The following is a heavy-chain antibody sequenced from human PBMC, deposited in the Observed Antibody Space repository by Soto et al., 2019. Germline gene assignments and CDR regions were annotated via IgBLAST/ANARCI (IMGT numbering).Heavy chain of an antibody. V-gene: IGHV3-23*01. CDR2: ISGSGGST. CDR3: AKSYSSGWYGYFDY. J-gene: IGHJ4*02. D-gene: IGHD6-19*01. Sequence: GGSLRLSCAASGFTFSSYAMSWVRQAPGKGLEWVSAISGSGGSTYYADSVKGRFTISRDSSKNTLYLQMNSLRAEDTAVYYCAKSYSSGWYGYFDYWGQGTLVTVSS. CDR1: GFTFSSYA.